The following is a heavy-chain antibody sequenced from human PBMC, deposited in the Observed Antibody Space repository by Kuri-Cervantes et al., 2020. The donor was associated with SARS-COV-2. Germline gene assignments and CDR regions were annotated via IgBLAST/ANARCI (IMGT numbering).Heavy chain of an antibody. CDR2: IKQDGSEK. J-gene: IGHJ3*02. Sequence: GESLKISCAASGFTFSSYWMSWVRQAPGKGLEWVANIKQDGSEKYYVDSVKGRFTISRDNSKNTLYLQMNSLRAEDTAVYYCARGDAFDIWGQGTMVTVSS. CDR1: GFTFSSYW. V-gene: IGHV3-7*01. CDR3: ARGDAFDI.